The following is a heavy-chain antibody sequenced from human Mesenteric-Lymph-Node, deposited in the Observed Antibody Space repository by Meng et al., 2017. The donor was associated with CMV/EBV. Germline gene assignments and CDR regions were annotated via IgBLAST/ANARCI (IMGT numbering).Heavy chain of an antibody. D-gene: IGHD4-11*01. V-gene: IGHV3-53*01. Sequence: GESLKISCVASGFTVSTNYMSWVRQAPGKGLEWVSIIYSAGNTYYADSVKGRFTISRDNSKNTLYLQMNSLRAEDTAVYYCARDILMTTEYYYYGMDVWGQGTTVTVSS. J-gene: IGHJ6*02. CDR2: IYSAGNT. CDR3: ARDILMTTEYYYYGMDV. CDR1: GFTVSTNY.